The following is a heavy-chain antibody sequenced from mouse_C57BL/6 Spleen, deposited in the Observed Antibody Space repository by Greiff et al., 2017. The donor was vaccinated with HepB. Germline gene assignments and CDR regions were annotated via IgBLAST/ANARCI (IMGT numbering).Heavy chain of an antibody. CDR1: GYTFTSYW. V-gene: IGHV1-69*01. J-gene: IGHJ4*01. D-gene: IGHD1-1*01. CDR2: IDPSDSYT. CDR3: ARKGGSNAMDY. Sequence: VQLQQPGAELVMPGASVKLSCKASGYTFTSYWMHWVKQRPGQGLEWIGEIDPSDSYTNYNQKFKGKSTLTVDKSSSTAYMQLSSLTSEDSAVYYCARKGGSNAMDYWGQGTSVTVSS.